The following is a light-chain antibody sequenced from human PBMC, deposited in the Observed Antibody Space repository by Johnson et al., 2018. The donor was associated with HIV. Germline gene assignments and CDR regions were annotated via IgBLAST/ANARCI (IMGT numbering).Light chain of an antibody. J-gene: IGLJ1*01. Sequence: QSVLTQPPSVSAAPGQMLTISCSGSSSNIGNNYVSWYQQLPGTAPKLLIYENNKRPSGIPDRFSGSKSDTSANLGITVLQTGDEADYYCGTWDSSLSAYVFGTGTKVTVL. CDR2: ENN. CDR1: SSNIGNNY. V-gene: IGLV1-51*02. CDR3: GTWDSSLSAYV.